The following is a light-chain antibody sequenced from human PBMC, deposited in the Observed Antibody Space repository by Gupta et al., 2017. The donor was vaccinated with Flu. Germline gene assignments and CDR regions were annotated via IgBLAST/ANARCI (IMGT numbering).Light chain of an antibody. CDR3: CSYTSSSTLVV. CDR2: QVS. J-gene: IGLJ2*01. V-gene: IGLV2-14*01. Sequence: TTTFTCTSGNVGAYNYVYCHQQHPHNPPLLMIYQVSQRPSGASNRFCASNSGNAASLTIXGXQEEDDXDYYCCSYTSSSTLVVFGGGTKFTVL. CDR1: SGNVGAYNY.